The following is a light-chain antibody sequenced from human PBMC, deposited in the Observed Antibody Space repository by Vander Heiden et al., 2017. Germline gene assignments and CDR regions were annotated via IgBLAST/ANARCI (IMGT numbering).Light chain of an antibody. CDR1: QSLLYNSNNKNY. J-gene: IGKJ1*01. CDR2: WAS. Sequence: DIVMTQSPASLAVSLGESATINCKSSQSLLYNSNNKNYLAWYQQKPGQPPKLLIYWASTRESGVPDRFSGSWSGTAFTLSIISLQAEDVAVYYCQQDYTTPRTFGQGTKVEIK. V-gene: IGKV4-1*01. CDR3: QQDYTTPRT.